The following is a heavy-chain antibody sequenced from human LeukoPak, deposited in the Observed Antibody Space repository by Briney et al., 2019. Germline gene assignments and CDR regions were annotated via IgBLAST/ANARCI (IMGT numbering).Heavy chain of an antibody. CDR2: ISSSSSYI. D-gene: IGHD3-22*01. Sequence: KSGGSLRLSCAASGFTFSSYAMSWVRQAPGKGLEWVSSISSSSSYIYYADSVKGRFTISRDNAKNSLYLQMNSLRAEDTAVYYCAWGYYDSSGYPLDYWGQGTLVTVSS. CDR1: GFTFSSYA. V-gene: IGHV3-21*01. CDR3: AWGYYDSSGYPLDY. J-gene: IGHJ4*02.